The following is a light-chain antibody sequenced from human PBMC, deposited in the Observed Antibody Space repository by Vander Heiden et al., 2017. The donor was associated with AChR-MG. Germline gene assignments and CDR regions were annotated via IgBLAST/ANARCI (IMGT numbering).Light chain of an antibody. CDR1: RLSNKY. CDR2: QDN. J-gene: IGLJ1*01. CDR3: QVWDSDTDV. V-gene: IGLV3-1*01. Sequence: SCDLTQSPSVSVSPGQTATITCSGERLSNKYTSWYHLRPGQSPVLVIFQDNLRPSGIPERFSGSNSGNTATLTISGIQSMDDGDYYCQVWDSDTDVFGTGTKVTV.